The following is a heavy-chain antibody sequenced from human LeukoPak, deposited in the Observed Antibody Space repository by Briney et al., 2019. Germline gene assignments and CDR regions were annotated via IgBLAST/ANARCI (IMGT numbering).Heavy chain of an antibody. J-gene: IGHJ4*02. CDR1: GYTLTELS. V-gene: IGHV1-24*01. CDR2: FDPEDGET. Sequence: ASVKVSCKVSGYTLTELSMHWVRQAPGKGLVWMGGFDPEDGETIYAQKFQGKVTMTEDTSTDTAYMELSSLRSEDTAVYYCATGFKVAGIYDYWGQGTLVTVSS. D-gene: IGHD6-19*01. CDR3: ATGFKVAGIYDY.